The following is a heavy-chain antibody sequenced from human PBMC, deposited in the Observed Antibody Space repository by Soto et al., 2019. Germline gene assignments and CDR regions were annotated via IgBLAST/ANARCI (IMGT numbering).Heavy chain of an antibody. D-gene: IGHD6-6*01. Sequence: GGSLRLSCAASGFTFSSYGMHWVRQAPGKGLEWVEVISYDGSNKYYADSVKGRFTISRDNPKNTLYLQMNSLRAEDTAVYYCAKNPLISSSFYFDYWGQGTLVTVSS. CDR1: GFTFSSYG. CDR2: ISYDGSNK. V-gene: IGHV3-30*18. J-gene: IGHJ4*02. CDR3: AKNPLISSSFYFDY.